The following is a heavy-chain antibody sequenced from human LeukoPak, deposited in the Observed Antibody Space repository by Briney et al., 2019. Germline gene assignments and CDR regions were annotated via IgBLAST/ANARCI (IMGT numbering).Heavy chain of an antibody. Sequence: SETLSLTCTVSGGSISSYYWSWIRQPAGKGLEWIGRIYTSGSTNYNPSLKSRVTISVDTSKNQFSLKLSSVTAADTAVYYCARYYYDSSGYWGLVAFDIWGQGTMVTVSS. D-gene: IGHD3-22*01. CDR3: ARYYYDSSGYWGLVAFDI. J-gene: IGHJ3*02. CDR1: GGSISSYY. CDR2: IYTSGST. V-gene: IGHV4-4*07.